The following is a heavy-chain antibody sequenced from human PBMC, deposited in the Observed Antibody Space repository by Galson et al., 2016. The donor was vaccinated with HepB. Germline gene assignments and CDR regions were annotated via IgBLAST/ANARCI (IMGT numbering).Heavy chain of an antibody. Sequence: SLRLSCAASGFTFNNYGMTWVRQAPGKGLEVVSSISRSGDSRDYADSVKGRFTISRDNSKDTLYLQMNSLRAEDTAVDYCAKDGGYTYALGDWGRGTLVTVSS. V-gene: IGHV3-23*01. CDR1: GFTFNNYG. J-gene: IGHJ4*02. CDR2: ISRSGDSR. D-gene: IGHD5-18*01. CDR3: AKDGGYTYALGD.